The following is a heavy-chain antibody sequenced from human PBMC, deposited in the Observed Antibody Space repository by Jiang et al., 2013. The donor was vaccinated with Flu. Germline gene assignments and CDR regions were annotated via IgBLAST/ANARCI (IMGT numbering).Heavy chain of an antibody. V-gene: IGHV4-59*01. J-gene: IGHJ6*02. CDR2: IYYSGST. CDR1: VAPSVVTT. CDR3: ARRASDYDSSGSITHYYGMDV. Sequence: PGLVKPSETLSLTCTVSVAPSVVTTGAGSGSPGKGLEWIGYIYYSGSTNYNPSLKSRVTISVDTSKNQFSLKLSSVTAADTAVYYCARRASDYDSSGSITHYYGMDVWGQGTTVTVSS. D-gene: IGHD3-22*01.